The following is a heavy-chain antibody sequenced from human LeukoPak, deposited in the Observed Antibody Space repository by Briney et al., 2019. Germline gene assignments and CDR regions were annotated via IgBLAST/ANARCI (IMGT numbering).Heavy chain of an antibody. CDR3: ASVFIAAADAFDI. Sequence: GGSLRLSCAASEFSDGSNYMTWVRQAPGKGLEWVANIKQDGSEKYYVDSVKGRFTISRDNAKNSLYLQMNSLRAEDTAVYYCASVFIAAADAFDIWGQGTMVTVSS. D-gene: IGHD6-13*01. V-gene: IGHV3-7*01. CDR1: EFSDGSNY. J-gene: IGHJ3*02. CDR2: IKQDGSEK.